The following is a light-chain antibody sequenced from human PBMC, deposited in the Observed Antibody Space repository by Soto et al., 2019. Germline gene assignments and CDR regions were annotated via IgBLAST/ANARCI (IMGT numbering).Light chain of an antibody. CDR3: SSYTTSSTLEGV. CDR2: DVS. J-gene: IGLJ1*01. Sequence: QSVLTQPASVSGSPGQSITISCTGTSSDVGGYNYVSWYQQHPGKAPKLTIYDVSNRPSGVSNRFSGSKSGNTASLTISGLQAEDEADYYCSSYTTSSTLEGVFGTGTKLTVL. V-gene: IGLV2-14*03. CDR1: SSDVGGYNY.